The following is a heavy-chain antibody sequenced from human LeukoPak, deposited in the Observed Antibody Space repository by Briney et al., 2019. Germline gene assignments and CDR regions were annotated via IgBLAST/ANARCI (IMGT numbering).Heavy chain of an antibody. Sequence: GGSLRLSFAASGLTISDSWIHWVRQAPGKGLMWVSRLASDETNKIYADSVKGRFTISRDNAKNTLYLQMNSLRVEDTGIYYCARDAGWGRLDSWGQGALVTVSS. CDR1: GLTISDSW. V-gene: IGHV3-74*01. CDR3: ARDAGWGRLDS. D-gene: IGHD3-16*01. CDR2: LASDETNK. J-gene: IGHJ4*02.